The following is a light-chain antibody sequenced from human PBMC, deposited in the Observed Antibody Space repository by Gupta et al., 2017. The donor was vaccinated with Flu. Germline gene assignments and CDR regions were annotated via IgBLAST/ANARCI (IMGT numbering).Light chain of an antibody. V-gene: IGKV4-1*01. Sequence: ISCKSSQSFYNSINGDYFAWYQQRPGQTPKLLIYSASTRKAGVPDRISGSGSGTEFTLTISSLQAEDVAVYYCQQYYSIPPNFGGGTKVEIK. CDR2: SAS. CDR3: QQYYSIPPN. J-gene: IGKJ4*01. CDR1: QSFYNSINGDY.